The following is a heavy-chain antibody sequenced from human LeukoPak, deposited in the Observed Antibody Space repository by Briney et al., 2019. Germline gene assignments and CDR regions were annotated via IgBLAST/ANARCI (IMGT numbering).Heavy chain of an antibody. Sequence: GGSLRLSCAASGFTFSSYAMSWVRQAPGKGLEWVSAISGSGGSTYYADSVKGRFTISRDNSKNTLYLQMNSLRAEDTAVYYGAKYAVEMATMMLNWFDPWGQGTLVTVSS. CDR2: ISGSGGST. V-gene: IGHV3-23*01. CDR3: AKYAVEMATMMLNWFDP. CDR1: GFTFSSYA. D-gene: IGHD5-24*01. J-gene: IGHJ5*02.